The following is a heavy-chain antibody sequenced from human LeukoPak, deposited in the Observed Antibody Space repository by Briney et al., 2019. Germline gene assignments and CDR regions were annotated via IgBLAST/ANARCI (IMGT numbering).Heavy chain of an antibody. CDR1: GFTFSSYW. J-gene: IGHJ3*02. D-gene: IGHD3-10*01. V-gene: IGHV3-7*01. CDR3: ARDTIVTMVRGVYAFDI. Sequence: PGGSLRLSCAASGFTFSSYWMSWVRQAPGKGLEWVAHIKQDGSEKYYVDSVKGRFTISRDNAKNSLYLQMNSLRAEDTAVYYCARDTIVTMVRGVYAFDIWGQGTMVTVSS. CDR2: IKQDGSEK.